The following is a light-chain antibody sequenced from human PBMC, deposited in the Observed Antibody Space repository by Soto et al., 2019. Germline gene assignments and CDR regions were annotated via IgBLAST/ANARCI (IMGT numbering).Light chain of an antibody. J-gene: IGKJ2*03. Sequence: EIVLTQSPVTLSLSPGERATLSCRASQSVTSTYLAWYQQKPGQSPRLIIYGGCTRASGFPDRFSGGGSGTDFTLTISRLEPEDSAVYYCHCQQFDSSRVYSFGQGTKLEI. CDR1: QSVTSTY. V-gene: IGKV3-20*01. CDR2: GGC. CDR3: QQFDSSRVYS.